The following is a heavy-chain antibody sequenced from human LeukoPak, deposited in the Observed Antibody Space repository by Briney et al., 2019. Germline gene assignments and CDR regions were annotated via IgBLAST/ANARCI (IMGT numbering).Heavy chain of an antibody. CDR3: ARDFSQGGSSGYYYLYYYYYYMDV. Sequence: GASVKVSCKASGYTFTSYYMHWVRQAPGQGLEWMGIINPSGGSTSYAQKFQGRVTMTRDMSTSTVYMELSSLRSEDTAVYYCARDFSQGGSSGYYYLYYYYYYMDVWGKGTTVTVSS. J-gene: IGHJ6*03. CDR2: INPSGGST. V-gene: IGHV1-46*01. D-gene: IGHD3-22*01. CDR1: GYTFTSYY.